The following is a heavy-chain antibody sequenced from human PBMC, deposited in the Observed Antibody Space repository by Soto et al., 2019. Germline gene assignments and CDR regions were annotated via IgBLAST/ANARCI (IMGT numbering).Heavy chain of an antibody. D-gene: IGHD5-18*01. J-gene: IGHJ3*02. V-gene: IGHV5-51*01. CDR3: ASPSLSVIQGDAFDI. CDR2: IYPGDSDT. CDR1: GYSFTSYW. Sequence: GESLKISCKGSGYSFTSYWIGWVRQMPGKGLEWMGIIYPGDSDTRYSPSFQGQVTISADKSISTAYLQWSSLKASDTAMYYCASPSLSVIQGDAFDIWGQGTMVTVSS.